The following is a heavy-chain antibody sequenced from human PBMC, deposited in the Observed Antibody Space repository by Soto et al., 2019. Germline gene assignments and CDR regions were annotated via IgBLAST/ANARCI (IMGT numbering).Heavy chain of an antibody. V-gene: IGHV3-48*02. CDR2: ISKTSTTI. J-gene: IGHJ4*02. D-gene: IGHD3-22*01. CDR3: TRGHSSGHLFDY. Sequence: EVQLVESGGALIQPGGSLRLSCAASGFTFSSYSMNWVRQAPGKGLEWVSYISKTSTTIYYADSVRGRFTISRDSAKNSLSLQMNSLRDDDTAIYYCTRGHSSGHLFDYWGQGTLFTVSS. CDR1: GFTFSSYS.